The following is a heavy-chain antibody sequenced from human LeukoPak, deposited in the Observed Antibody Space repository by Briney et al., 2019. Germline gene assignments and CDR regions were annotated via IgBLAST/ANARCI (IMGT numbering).Heavy chain of an antibody. CDR2: ISGSGGST. CDR1: GFTFSSYA. CDR3: AKEGNGAWIQLRLQRGGSFDY. Sequence: PGGSLRLSCAASGFTFSSYAMSWVRQAPGKGLEWVSAISGSGGSTYYADSVKGRFTLSRDNSKNTLYPQMNSPRAEDTAAYYCAKEGNGAWIQLRLQRGGSFDYWGQGTLVTVSS. J-gene: IGHJ4*02. D-gene: IGHD5-18*01. V-gene: IGHV3-23*01.